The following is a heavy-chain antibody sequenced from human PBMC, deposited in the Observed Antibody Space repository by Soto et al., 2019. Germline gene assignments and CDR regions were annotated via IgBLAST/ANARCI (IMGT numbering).Heavy chain of an antibody. D-gene: IGHD3-22*01. CDR1: GGSISSSNW. J-gene: IGHJ6*02. Sequence: SETLSLTCAVSGGSISSSNWWSWVRQPPGKGQERFGEIYHSGSTNYNPSLKSRVTISVDKSKNQFSLKLSSVTAADTAVYYCARDSVYYDSSGYYYHYYGMDVWGQGTTVTVSS. CDR3: ARDSVYYDSSGYYYHYYGMDV. V-gene: IGHV4-4*02. CDR2: IYHSGST.